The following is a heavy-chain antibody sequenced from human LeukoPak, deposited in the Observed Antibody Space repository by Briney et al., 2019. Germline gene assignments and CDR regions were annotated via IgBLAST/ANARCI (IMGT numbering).Heavy chain of an antibody. CDR2: INHSGST. Sequence: SETLSLTCAVYGGSFSGYYWSWIRQPPGKGLEWIGEINHSGSTNYNPSLKSRVTISVDTSKNQFSLKLSSVTAADTAVYYCARLFRGYSYGYRVGGFDYWGQGTLVTVSS. J-gene: IGHJ4*02. CDR3: ARLFRGYSYGYRVGGFDY. CDR1: GGSFSGYY. D-gene: IGHD5-18*01. V-gene: IGHV4-34*01.